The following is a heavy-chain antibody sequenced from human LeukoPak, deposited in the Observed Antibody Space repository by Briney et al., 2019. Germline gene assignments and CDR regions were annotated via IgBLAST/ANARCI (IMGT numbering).Heavy chain of an antibody. Sequence: GGYLSLYGSASGFTFITYTMNWLRQGQGNGLEGVSTVSDSSDVHYSDSVKGRFTISRDNARNSLYLQMNSLRDEDTAVYYCARDGLHTGHFDYWGQGTLVTVSS. CDR3: ARDGLHTGHFDY. V-gene: IGHV3-69-1*02. D-gene: IGHD2-21*01. CDR2: VSDSSDV. J-gene: IGHJ4*02. CDR1: GFTFITYT.